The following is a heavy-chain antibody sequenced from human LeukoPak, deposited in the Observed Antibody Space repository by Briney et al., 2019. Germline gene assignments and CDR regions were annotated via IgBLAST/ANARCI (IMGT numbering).Heavy chain of an antibody. V-gene: IGHV3-30*02. Sequence: GGSLRLSCAASGFIFSDYGMDWVRQAPGKGLEWVAFIRFDGSNKYYGDSVKGRFTISRDNSKNTLYLQMNSLRAEDTAVYYCARSGHCTNGVCYYFDYWGQGTLVTVSS. CDR2: IRFDGSNK. J-gene: IGHJ4*02. CDR1: GFIFSDYG. CDR3: ARSGHCTNGVCYYFDY. D-gene: IGHD2-8*01.